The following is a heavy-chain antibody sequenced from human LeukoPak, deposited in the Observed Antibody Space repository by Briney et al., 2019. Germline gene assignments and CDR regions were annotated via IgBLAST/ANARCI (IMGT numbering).Heavy chain of an antibody. Sequence: PGGSLRLSCAASGFTFSSYEMNWVRQAPGKGLEWVSYISSSGSTIYYADSVKGRFTISRDNSKNTLYLQMNSLRAEDTAVYYCAKDGFRNIVVVVAATDFDYWGQGTLVTVSS. D-gene: IGHD2-15*01. J-gene: IGHJ4*02. CDR1: GFTFSSYE. V-gene: IGHV3-48*03. CDR3: AKDGFRNIVVVVAATDFDY. CDR2: ISSSGSTI.